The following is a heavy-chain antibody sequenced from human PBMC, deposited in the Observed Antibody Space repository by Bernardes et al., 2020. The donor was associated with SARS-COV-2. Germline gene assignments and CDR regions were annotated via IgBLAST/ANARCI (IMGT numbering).Heavy chain of an antibody. V-gene: IGHV3-23*01. CDR1: GLTFRSYA. Sequence: WVSLRLSCAASGLTFRSYAMSRVRQAPGPGLEWVSLISGWGGSPYYADSVKGRFTVSRDNSKNTVFLEMNSLRAEDTAMYYCAKGDSSGYTYHLDYWGQGTQVTVSS. J-gene: IGHJ4*02. D-gene: IGHD3-22*01. CDR2: ISGWGGSP. CDR3: AKGDSSGYTYHLDY.